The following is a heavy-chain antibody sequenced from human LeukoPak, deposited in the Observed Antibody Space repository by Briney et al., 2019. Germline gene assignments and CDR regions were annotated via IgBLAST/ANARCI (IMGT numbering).Heavy chain of an antibody. J-gene: IGHJ4*02. D-gene: IGHD2-2*01. CDR1: GGSFSGYY. V-gene: IGHV4-34*01. CDR3: ARAGGVPAAYFDF. Sequence: PSETLSLTCAVYGGSFSGYYWSWIRQPPGKGLEWIGEIHHSGSTNYNPSLKSRVSISVDTSKNQFSLRLSSVTAADTAVYYCARAGGVPAAYFDFWGQGTLVTVSS. CDR2: IHHSGST.